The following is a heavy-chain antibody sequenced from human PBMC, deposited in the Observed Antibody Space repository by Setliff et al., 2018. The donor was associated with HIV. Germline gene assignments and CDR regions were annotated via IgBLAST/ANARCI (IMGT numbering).Heavy chain of an antibody. D-gene: IGHD3-22*01. J-gene: IGHJ4*02. V-gene: IGHV3-7*01. CDR2: IKQDGSST. CDR1: GFTFSSYW. Sequence: GSLRLSCAASGFTFSSYWMSWVRQAPGKGLEWVANIKQDGSSTSYADSVKGRFTISRDNAKNTLYLQMNSLRAEDTAVYYCAREEGDSSGLPFDYWGQGTLVTVSS. CDR3: AREEGDSSGLPFDY.